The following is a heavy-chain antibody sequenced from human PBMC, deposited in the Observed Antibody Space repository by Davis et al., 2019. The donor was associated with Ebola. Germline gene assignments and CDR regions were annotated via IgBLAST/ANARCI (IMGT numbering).Heavy chain of an antibody. V-gene: IGHV3-9*01. CDR3: ARDGLELRSGNYYYYYGMDV. Sequence: SLKISCAASGFTFDDYAMHWVRQAPGKGLEWVSGISWNSGSIGYADSVKGRFTISRDNSKNTLYLQMNSLRAEDTAVYYCARDGLELRSGNYYYYYGMDVWGQGTTVTVSS. D-gene: IGHD1-7*01. CDR2: ISWNSGSI. CDR1: GFTFDDYA. J-gene: IGHJ6*02.